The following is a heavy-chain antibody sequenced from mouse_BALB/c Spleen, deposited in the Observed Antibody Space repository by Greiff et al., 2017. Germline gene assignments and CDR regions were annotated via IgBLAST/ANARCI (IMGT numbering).Heavy chain of an antibody. Sequence: VMLVESGPGLVAPSQSLSITCTVSGFSLTSYGVHWVRQSPGKGLEWLGVIWSGGSTDYNAAFISRLSISKDNSKSQVFFKMNSLQANDTAIYYCARRERVYAMDYWGQGTSVTVSS. CDR1: GFSLTSYG. V-gene: IGHV2-2*02. CDR2: IWSGGST. CDR3: ARRERVYAMDY. J-gene: IGHJ4*01.